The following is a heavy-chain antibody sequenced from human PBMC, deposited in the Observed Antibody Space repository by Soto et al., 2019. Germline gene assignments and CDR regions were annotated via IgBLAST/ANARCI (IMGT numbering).Heavy chain of an antibody. CDR1: GGSFSGYY. CDR2: INHSGST. J-gene: IGHJ5*01. V-gene: IGHV4-34*01. Sequence: SETLSVTCAVYGGSFSGYYWSWIRQPPGKGLEWIGEINHSGSTNYNPSLKSRVTISVDTSKNELSLKLTSITAADTAIYFCARRGGGDYRFDSSGQVILVTFSP. D-gene: IGHD4-17*01. CDR3: ARRGGGDYRFDS.